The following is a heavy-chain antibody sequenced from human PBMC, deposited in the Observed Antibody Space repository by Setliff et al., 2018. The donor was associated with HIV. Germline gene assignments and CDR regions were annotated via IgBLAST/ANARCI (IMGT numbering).Heavy chain of an antibody. V-gene: IGHV4-4*02. D-gene: IGHD6-13*01. CDR1: GGSISSSNW. Sequence: TLSLTCAVSGGSISSSNWWSWVRQPPGKGLEWIGEIYHSGSTNYNPSLKSRVTISVDTSKNQFSLKLSSVTAADTAVYYCARGMLRSSWYAHHDAFDIWGQGTMVTVSS. J-gene: IGHJ3*02. CDR2: IYHSGST. CDR3: ARGMLRSSWYAHHDAFDI.